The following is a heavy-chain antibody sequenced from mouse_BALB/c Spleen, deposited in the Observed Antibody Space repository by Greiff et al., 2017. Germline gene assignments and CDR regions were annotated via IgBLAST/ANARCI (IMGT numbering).Heavy chain of an antibody. V-gene: IGHV5-12-1*01. D-gene: IGHD1-1*01. CDR3: ARLHYYGSNGYFDV. J-gene: IGHJ1*01. CDR2: ISSGGGST. CDR1: GFAFSSYD. Sequence: EVKLMESGGGLVKPGGSPKLSCAASGFAFSSYDMSWVRQTPEKRLEWVAYISSGGGSTYYPDTVKGRFTISRDNAKNTLYLQMSSLKSEDTAMYYCARLHYYGSNGYFDVWGAGTTVTVSS.